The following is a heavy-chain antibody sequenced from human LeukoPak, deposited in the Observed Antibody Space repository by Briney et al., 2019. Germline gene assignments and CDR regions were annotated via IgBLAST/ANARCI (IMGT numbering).Heavy chain of an antibody. D-gene: IGHD6-19*01. CDR1: GGSFSGYY. CDR2: INHSGST. CDR3: ASGGWYRGY. J-gene: IGHJ4*02. V-gene: IGHV4-34*01. Sequence: SETLSLTCAVSGGSFSGYYWTWIRQPPGKGLEWIGEINHSGSTNYNPSLKSRGTISVDTSKNQFSLKLTSVTAADTAVYYCASGGWYRGYWGQGTLVTVSS.